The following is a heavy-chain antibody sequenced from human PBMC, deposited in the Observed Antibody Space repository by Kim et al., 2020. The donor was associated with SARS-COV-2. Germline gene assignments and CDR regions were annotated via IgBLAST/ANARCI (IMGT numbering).Heavy chain of an antibody. V-gene: IGHV4-59*01. CDR3: ARNLLGGTYGMDV. J-gene: IGHJ6*02. Sequence: YNPSLKSRVTISVDTSKYQFSLKLSSVTAADTAVYYCARNLLGGTYGMDVWGQGTTVTVSS. D-gene: IGHD1-1*01.